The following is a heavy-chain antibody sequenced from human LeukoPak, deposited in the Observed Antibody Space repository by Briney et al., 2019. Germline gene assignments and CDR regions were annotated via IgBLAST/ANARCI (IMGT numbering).Heavy chain of an antibody. V-gene: IGHV3-23*01. D-gene: IGHD3-3*01. Sequence: GGSLRLSCAASGFSFSNYAMTWVRPAPGKGLEWVSAISGSDGSTYYSDSVTGRFTISRDNSTHTLYLQMASLRTADTAVYFCAKDGYDFWSAYQIDLWGQGTLVTVSS. CDR2: ISGSDGST. CDR1: GFSFSNYA. J-gene: IGHJ5*02. CDR3: AKDGYDFWSAYQIDL.